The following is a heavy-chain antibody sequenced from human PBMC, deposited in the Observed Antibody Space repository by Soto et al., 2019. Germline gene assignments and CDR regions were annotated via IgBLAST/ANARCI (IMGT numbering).Heavy chain of an antibody. CDR2: INPNSGGT. Sequence: GASVKVSCKASGYTFTGYYMHWVRQAPGQGLEWMGWINPNSGGTTYAQKFQGWVTMTRDTSISTAYMELSRLRSDDTAVYYCAREVVPIYCSGGSCDFGMDVWG. J-gene: IGHJ6*02. CDR1: GYTFTGYY. CDR3: AREVVPIYCSGGSCDFGMDV. V-gene: IGHV1-2*04. D-gene: IGHD2-15*01.